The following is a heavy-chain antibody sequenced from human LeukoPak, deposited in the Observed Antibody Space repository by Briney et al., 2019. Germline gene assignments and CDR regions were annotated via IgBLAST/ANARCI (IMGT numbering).Heavy chain of an antibody. V-gene: IGHV3-73*01. J-gene: IGHJ6*02. CDR2: IRSKANSYAT. CDR1: GFTFSSHS. D-gene: IGHD1-26*01. Sequence: SGGSLRLSCAASGFTFSSHSMNWVRQASGKGLEWVGRIRSKANSYATAYAASVKGRFTISRDDSKNTAYLQMNSLKTEDTAVYYCRGAVPDYYYYGMDVWGQGTTVTVSS. CDR3: RGAVPDYYYYGMDV.